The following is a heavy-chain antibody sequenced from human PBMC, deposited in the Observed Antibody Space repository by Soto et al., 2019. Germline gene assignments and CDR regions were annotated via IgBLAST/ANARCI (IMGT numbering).Heavy chain of an antibody. CDR3: ARSPNYYYYGFDV. D-gene: IGHD3-10*01. V-gene: IGHV4-61*08. CDR1: GGSVSSGDYF. Sequence: PSETLSLTCTVSGGSVSSGDYFWSWLRQSPGKRLEWIAYIYYSGSTNYNPSLKSRATISVDTSKSQVSLTLTSMTAADAALYYCARSPNYYYYGFDVWVQGTAVT. CDR2: IYYSGST. J-gene: IGHJ6*02.